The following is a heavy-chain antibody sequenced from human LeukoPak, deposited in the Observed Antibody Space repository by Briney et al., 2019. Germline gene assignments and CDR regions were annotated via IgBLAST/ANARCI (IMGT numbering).Heavy chain of an antibody. V-gene: IGHV4-31*03. Sequence: SETLSLTCTVSGGSISSGGYYWRWLRQHPGKGLEWIGYIYYSGSTYYNPSLKSRVTISVDTSKNQFSLKLSSVTAADTAVYYCARWVRDYDILTGYYRSFDYWGQGTLVTVSS. CDR2: IYYSGST. J-gene: IGHJ4*02. CDR1: GGSISSGGYY. D-gene: IGHD3-9*01. CDR3: ARWVRDYDILTGYYRSFDY.